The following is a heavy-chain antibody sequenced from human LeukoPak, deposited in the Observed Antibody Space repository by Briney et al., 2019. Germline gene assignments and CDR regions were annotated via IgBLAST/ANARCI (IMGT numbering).Heavy chain of an antibody. CDR1: GGSFSGYC. J-gene: IGHJ6*03. D-gene: IGHD1-26*01. CDR3: ASPPLVGATSYYYMDV. CDR2: INHSGST. Sequence: SETLSLTCAVYGGSFSGYCWSWIRQPPGKGLEWIGEINHSGSTNYNPSLKSRVTISVDTSKNQFSLKLSSVTAADTAVYYCASPPLVGATSYYYMDVWGKGTTVTVSS. V-gene: IGHV4-34*01.